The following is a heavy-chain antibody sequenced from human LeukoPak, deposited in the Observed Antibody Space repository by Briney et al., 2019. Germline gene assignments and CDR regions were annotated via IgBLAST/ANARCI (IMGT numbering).Heavy chain of an antibody. Sequence: SETLSLTCTVSGGSISSYYWSWIRQPPGKGLEWIGYIYYSGSTNYNPSLKSRVTISVDTSKNQFSLKLSSVTAADTAVYYCARDGGPYGSGSSHGDYYYGMDVWGQGTTATVSS. CDR3: ARDGGPYGSGSSHGDYYYGMDV. V-gene: IGHV4-59*01. CDR2: IYYSGST. J-gene: IGHJ6*02. D-gene: IGHD3-10*01. CDR1: GGSISSYY.